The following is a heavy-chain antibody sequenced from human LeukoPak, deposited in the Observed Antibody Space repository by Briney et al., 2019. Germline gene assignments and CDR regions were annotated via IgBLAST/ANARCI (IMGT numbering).Heavy chain of an antibody. D-gene: IGHD6-13*01. CDR3: ARGAIAAPGTDY. CDR2: LKQDGSEK. Sequence: GGSLRLSCAASGFTFSGYWMHWVRQAPGKGLEWVANLKQDGSEKHFADSVKGRFTISRDNAENSLYLQMNSLKAEDTAMYYCARGAIAAPGTDYWGQGTLVTVSS. V-gene: IGHV3-7*01. CDR1: GFTFSGYW. J-gene: IGHJ4*02.